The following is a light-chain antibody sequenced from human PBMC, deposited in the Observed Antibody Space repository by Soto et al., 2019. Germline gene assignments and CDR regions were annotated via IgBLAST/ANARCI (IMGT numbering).Light chain of an antibody. CDR2: GAS. J-gene: IGKJ4*01. CDR3: QQYGSSLLT. Sequence: EIVLTQSPGTLSLSPGERASLSCRAGQSVSSEKLAWYQQKPGQAPRLLIFGASGRATGIPEGFSGSGSGTDFSLTISRLEPEDSAVYYCQQYGSSLLTFGGGTKVDIK. CDR1: QSVSSEK. V-gene: IGKV3-20*01.